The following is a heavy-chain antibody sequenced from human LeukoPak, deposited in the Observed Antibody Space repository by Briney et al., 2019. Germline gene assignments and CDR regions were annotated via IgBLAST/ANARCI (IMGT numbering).Heavy chain of an antibody. J-gene: IGHJ3*02. V-gene: IGHV4-38-2*02. D-gene: IGHD1-1*01. CDR3: ARPTTGVFDI. CDR2: IYHSGST. Sequence: PSETLSLTCTVSGYSISSGYYWGWIRQPPGKGLEWIGSIYHSGSTYYNPSLKSRVTISVDTSKNQFSLKLSSVTAADTAVYYCARPTTGVFDIWGQGTMVTVSS. CDR1: GYSISSGYY.